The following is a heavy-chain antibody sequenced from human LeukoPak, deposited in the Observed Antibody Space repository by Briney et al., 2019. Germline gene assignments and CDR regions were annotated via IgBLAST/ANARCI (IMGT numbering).Heavy chain of an antibody. Sequence: GGSLRLSCAASGFTFSSSAMYWARQAPGKGLEWVAVISYDGSSKDYADSVKGRFTISRDNSKNTLYVQMNSLRPEDTAVYYCATDATGAFDIWGQGTLVTVSS. CDR3: ATDATGAFDI. CDR2: ISYDGSSK. D-gene: IGHD2-15*01. V-gene: IGHV3-30-3*01. CDR1: GFTFSSSA. J-gene: IGHJ3*02.